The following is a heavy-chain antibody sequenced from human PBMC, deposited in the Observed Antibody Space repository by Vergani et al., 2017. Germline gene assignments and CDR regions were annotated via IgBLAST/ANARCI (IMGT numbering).Heavy chain of an antibody. CDR3: AAGDSGPADTYWYFDL. CDR2: IRSKAYGGTT. CDR1: GFTFGDYA. Sequence: EVQLVESGGGLVQPGRSLRLSCTASGFTFGDYAMSWFRQAPGKGLEWVGFIRSKAYGGTTEYAASVKGRFTISRDDSKSIAYLQMNSLKTEDTAVYYCAAGDSGPADTYWYFDLWGRGTLVTVSS. J-gene: IGHJ2*01. D-gene: IGHD2-2*01. V-gene: IGHV3-49*03.